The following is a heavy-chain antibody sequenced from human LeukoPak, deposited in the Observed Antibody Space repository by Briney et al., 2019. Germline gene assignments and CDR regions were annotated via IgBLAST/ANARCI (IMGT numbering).Heavy chain of an antibody. V-gene: IGHV4-39*07. CDR1: GGSISSSSYY. J-gene: IGHJ6*04. CDR2: IYYSGST. D-gene: IGHD3-10*01. Sequence: SETLSLTCTVSGGSISSSSYYWGWIRQPPGKGLEWIGSIYYSGSTYYNPSLKSRVTISVDTSKNQFSLKLSSVTAADTAVYYCARGRARYGSGSMMDVWGKGTTVTVSS. CDR3: ARGRARYGSGSMMDV.